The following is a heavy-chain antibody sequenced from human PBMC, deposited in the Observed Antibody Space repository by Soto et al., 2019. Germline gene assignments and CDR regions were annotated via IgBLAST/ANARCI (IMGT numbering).Heavy chain of an antibody. D-gene: IGHD3-3*01. J-gene: IGHJ4*02. V-gene: IGHV4-59*08. CDR1: GSSISSYY. CDR3: ARGERLEWLTAYFDY. Sequence: SETLSLTCTVSGSSISSYYWSWIRQPPGKGLEWIGYIYYSGSTNYNPSLKSRVTISVDTSKNQFSLKLSSVTAADTAVYYCARGERLEWLTAYFDYWGQGTLVTVSS. CDR2: IYYSGST.